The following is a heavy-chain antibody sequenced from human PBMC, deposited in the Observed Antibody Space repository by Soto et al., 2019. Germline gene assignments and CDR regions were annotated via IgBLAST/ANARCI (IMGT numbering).Heavy chain of an antibody. CDR2: ISAYNGNT. CDR3: ARDRERTDPERFDY. CDR1: GYTFTSYG. J-gene: IGHJ4*02. D-gene: IGHD1-1*01. Sequence: QVQLVQSGAEVKKPGASVKVSCKASGYTFTSYGISWVRQAPGQGLECMGWISAYNGNTNYAQKLQCRVTITTDTSTSTAYMELRILRSDDTAVYYCARDRERTDPERFDYWGQGTLVTVSS. V-gene: IGHV1-18*01.